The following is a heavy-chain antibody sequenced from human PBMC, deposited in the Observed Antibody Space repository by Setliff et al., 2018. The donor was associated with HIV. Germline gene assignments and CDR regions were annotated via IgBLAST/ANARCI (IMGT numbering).Heavy chain of an antibody. CDR2: INPSGGST. J-gene: IGHJ4*02. Sequence: ASVKVSCKASGYSFTSYYIHWVRQAPGQGLEWMGIINPSGGSTSYAQKFQGRVTMTRDTSTSTVYMELSSLRSEDTAVYYCARDYAGRFDYWGQGTLVTVSS. D-gene: IGHD4-17*01. CDR1: GYSFTSYY. V-gene: IGHV1-46*01. CDR3: ARDYAGRFDY.